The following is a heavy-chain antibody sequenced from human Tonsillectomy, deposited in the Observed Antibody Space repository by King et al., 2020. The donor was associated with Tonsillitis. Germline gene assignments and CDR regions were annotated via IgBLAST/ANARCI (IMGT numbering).Heavy chain of an antibody. CDR2: IRSKANSYAT. Sequence: VQLVESGGGLVQPGGSLKLSCAASGFTFSGSAMHWVRQASGKGLEWVGRIRSKANSYATAYAASVKGRFTISRDDSKNTAYLQMNSLKTEDTAVYYCTGGTHGAYYWGQGTLVTVSS. V-gene: IGHV3-73*01. CDR1: GFTFSGSA. J-gene: IGHJ4*02. CDR3: TGGTHGAYY. D-gene: IGHD3-16*01.